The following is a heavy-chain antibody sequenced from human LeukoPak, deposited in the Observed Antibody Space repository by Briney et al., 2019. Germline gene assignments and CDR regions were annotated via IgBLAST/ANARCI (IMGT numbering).Heavy chain of an antibody. CDR2: IYYSGST. V-gene: IGHV4-59*12. J-gene: IGHJ6*03. CDR3: ARVQLWFIWNYYYYYMDV. D-gene: IGHD5-18*01. CDR1: GGSISSYY. Sequence: SETLSLTCTVSGGSISSYYWSWIRQPPGKGLEWIGYIYYSGSTNYNPSLKSRVTISVDTSKNQFSLKLSSVTAADTAVYYCARVQLWFIWNYYYYYMDVWGKGTTVTVSS.